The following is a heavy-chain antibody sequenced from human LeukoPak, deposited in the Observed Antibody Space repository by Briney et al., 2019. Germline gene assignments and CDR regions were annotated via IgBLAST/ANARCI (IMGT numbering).Heavy chain of an antibody. D-gene: IGHD3-22*01. J-gene: IGHJ4*02. CDR2: ISARSNYI. CDR3: VRLRRNSDTSGFYYYYDF. V-gene: IGHV3-21*01. CDR1: GYTFSSYS. Sequence: GGSLRLSCLASGYTFSSYSINWVRQAPGKGLEWVSSISARSNYIYYADSVRGRFHISRDDARDSLFLEMNSLRAEDTAVYYCVRLRRNSDTSGFYYYYDFWGQGTLVTVSS.